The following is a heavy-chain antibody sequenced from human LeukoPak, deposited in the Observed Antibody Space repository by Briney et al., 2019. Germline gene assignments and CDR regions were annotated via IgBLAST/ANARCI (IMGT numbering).Heavy chain of an antibody. V-gene: IGHV1-69*05. J-gene: IGHJ4*02. CDR3: ARNGDYGGELDY. D-gene: IGHD4-23*01. CDR2: IIPIFGTA. CDR1: GGTFSSNA. Sequence: SVKVSCKASGGTFSSNAISWVRQAPGQGLEWMGRIIPIFGTANYAQKFQGRVTITTDESTSTAYMELSSLRSEDTAVYYCARNGDYGGELDYWGQGTLVTVSS.